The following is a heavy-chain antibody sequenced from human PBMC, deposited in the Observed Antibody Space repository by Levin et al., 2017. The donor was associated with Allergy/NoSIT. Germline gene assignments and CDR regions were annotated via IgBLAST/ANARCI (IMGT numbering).Heavy chain of an antibody. D-gene: IGHD3-16*02. CDR1: GFTFSSYW. Sequence: LSGGSLRLSCAASGFTFSSYWMSWVRQAPGKGLEWVANIKEDGSQKYHVDSVKGRFTISRDNAKNSLYLQMNSLRAEDTAVYYCARVYRQLPLTDWGQGTLVTVSS. CDR2: IKEDGSQK. V-gene: IGHV3-7*01. CDR3: ARVYRQLPLTD. J-gene: IGHJ4*02.